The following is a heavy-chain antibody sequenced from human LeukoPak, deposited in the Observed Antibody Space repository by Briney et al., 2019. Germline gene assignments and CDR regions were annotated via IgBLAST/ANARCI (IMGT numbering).Heavy chain of an antibody. CDR3: ARGRHDITMIVVVMTSVSYYLDV. CDR1: GGSFSGYH. J-gene: IGHJ6*03. V-gene: IGHV4-34*01. Sequence: SETLSLTCAVYGGSFSGYHWTWIRQSPGKGLEWIGDINPSGSTYYNPSLKSRLTISVDTSKNQFSLKLRSVTAADTAVYYCARGRHDITMIVVVMTSVSYYLDVWGKGTTVTAS. D-gene: IGHD3-22*01. CDR2: INPSGST.